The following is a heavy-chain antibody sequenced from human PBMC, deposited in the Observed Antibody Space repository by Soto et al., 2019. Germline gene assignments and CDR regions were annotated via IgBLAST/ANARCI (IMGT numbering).Heavy chain of an antibody. D-gene: IGHD6-6*01. V-gene: IGHV4-30-4*01. Sequence: SETLSLTCTVSGGSISSDDDYWSWIRQPPGKGLEWIGYIYHSGGTYYRPSLTSRVNILLDTSKNQFSLELSSVTAADTAVYYCARGGMSSSWGQGSLVTVSS. CDR3: ARGGMSSS. J-gene: IGHJ4*02. CDR1: GGSISSDDDY. CDR2: IYHSGGT.